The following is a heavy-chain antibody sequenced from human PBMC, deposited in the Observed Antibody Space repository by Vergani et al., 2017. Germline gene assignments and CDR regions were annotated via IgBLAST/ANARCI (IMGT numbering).Heavy chain of an antibody. V-gene: IGHV1-46*01. CDR1: GYPFTSYY. J-gene: IGHJ4*02. Sequence: QVQLVQSGAEVKKPGASVKVSCKASGYPFTSYYMHWVRQAPGQGLEWMGIINPSGGSTSYAQKFQGRVTMTRETSTSTVYMELSSLRSEDTAVYYCARDLGGTGDYWGQGTLVTVSS. CDR2: INPSGGST. D-gene: IGHD3-16*01. CDR3: ARDLGGTGDY.